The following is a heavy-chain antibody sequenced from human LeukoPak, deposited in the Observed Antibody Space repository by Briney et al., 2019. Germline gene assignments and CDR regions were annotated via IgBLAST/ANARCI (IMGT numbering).Heavy chain of an antibody. D-gene: IGHD3-16*01. CDR2: MNPNSGNT. V-gene: IGHV1-8*01. Sequence: ASVKVSCKASGYTFTSYDINWVRQAPGQGLEWMGWMNPNSGNTGYAQKFQGRVTMTRNTSISTAYMELSSLRSEDTAVYYCASGVWGNNWFDPWGQGTLVTVSS. J-gene: IGHJ5*02. CDR1: GYTFTSYD. CDR3: ASGVWGNNWFDP.